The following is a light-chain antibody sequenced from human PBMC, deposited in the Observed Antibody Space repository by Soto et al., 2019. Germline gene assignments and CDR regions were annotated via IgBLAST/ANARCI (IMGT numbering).Light chain of an antibody. CDR1: QSVTGNY. J-gene: IGKJ3*01. V-gene: IGKV3-20*01. CDR3: QVFGSSPLFT. Sequence: EIVLTQSPGALSLSPGERATLSCRASQSVTGNYIAWYQQKPGQAPRLLISGASDRATGVPDRFSASGSGTDFPLTISRLGPEDSAVYFCQVFGSSPLFTFGPGTKVEI. CDR2: GAS.